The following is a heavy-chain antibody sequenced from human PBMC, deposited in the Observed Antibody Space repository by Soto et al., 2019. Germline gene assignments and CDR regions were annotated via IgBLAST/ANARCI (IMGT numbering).Heavy chain of an antibody. CDR1: GYTFTSYG. Sequence: ASVKVSCKASGYTFTSYGISWVLQAPGQGPEWMGRISTYNGNTNYVQKLQGRVTMTTDTSTNTAYMELRSLRYDDTAVYYCARDPGYSTTWHQAFDIWGQGTMVTVSS. J-gene: IGHJ3*02. V-gene: IGHV1-18*01. D-gene: IGHD6-13*01. CDR3: ARDPGYSTTWHQAFDI. CDR2: ISTYNGNT.